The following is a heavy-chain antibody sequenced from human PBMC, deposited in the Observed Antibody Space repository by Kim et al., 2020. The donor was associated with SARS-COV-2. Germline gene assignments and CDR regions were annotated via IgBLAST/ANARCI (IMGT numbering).Heavy chain of an antibody. D-gene: IGHD3-10*01. CDR3: ARRPKPFLITMVRGAYAFDI. CDR1: GYSFTSYW. CDR2: IYPGDSDT. J-gene: IGHJ3*02. Sequence: GESLKISCKGSGYSFTSYWIGWVRQMPGKGLEWMGIIYPGDSDTSYSPSFQGQITISADKSISTAYLQWSSLKASDTAMYYCARRPKPFLITMVRGAYAFDIWGQGTMVTVSS. V-gene: IGHV5-51*01.